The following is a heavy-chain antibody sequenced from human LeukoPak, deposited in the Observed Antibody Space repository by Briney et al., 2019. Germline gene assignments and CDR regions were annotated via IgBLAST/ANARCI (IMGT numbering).Heavy chain of an antibody. CDR1: GFTFSSYE. CDR2: ISSSGSTI. D-gene: IGHD7-27*01. Sequence: GGSLRFSCAASGFTFSSYEMNWVRQAPGKGLEWVSYISSSGSTIYYADSVKGRFTISRDNAKNSLYLQMNSLRAEDTAVYYCARGHPVTSTGGSYAFDIWGQGTMVTVSS. V-gene: IGHV3-48*03. J-gene: IGHJ3*02. CDR3: ARGHPVTSTGGSYAFDI.